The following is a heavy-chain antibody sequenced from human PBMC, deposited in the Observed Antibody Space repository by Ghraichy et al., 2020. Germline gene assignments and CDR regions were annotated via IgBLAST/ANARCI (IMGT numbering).Heavy chain of an antibody. J-gene: IGHJ3*02. V-gene: IGHV4-34*01. CDR2: INHSGST. CDR3: ASALNDAFDI. CDR1: GGSFSGYY. Sequence: SQTLSLTCAVYGGSFSGYYWSWIRQPPGKGLEWIGEINHSGSTNYNPSLKSRVTISVDTSKNQFSLKLSSVTAADTAVYYCASALNDAFDIWGQGTMVTVSS.